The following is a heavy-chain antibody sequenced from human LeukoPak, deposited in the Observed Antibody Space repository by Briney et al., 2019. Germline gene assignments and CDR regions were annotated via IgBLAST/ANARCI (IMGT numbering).Heavy chain of an antibody. J-gene: IGHJ4*02. Sequence: SETLSLTCTVSGGSISSYYWSWIRQPPGKGLEWIGEINHSGSTNYNPSLKSRVTISVDTSKNQLSLKLSSVTAADTAVYYCARTLYCGGDCYSGHDYWGQGTLVTVSS. CDR3: ARTLYCGGDCYSGHDY. CDR2: INHSGST. CDR1: GGSISSYY. V-gene: IGHV4-34*01. D-gene: IGHD2-21*02.